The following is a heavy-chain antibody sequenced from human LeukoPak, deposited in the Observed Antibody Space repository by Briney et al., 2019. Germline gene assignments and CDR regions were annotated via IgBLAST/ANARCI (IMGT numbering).Heavy chain of an antibody. J-gene: IGHJ3*02. CDR1: GGSISSYY. V-gene: IGHV4-59*01. D-gene: IGHD5-24*01. Sequence: PSETLSLTCTVSGGSISSYYWSWIRQPPGKGLEWIGYIYYSGSTNYNPSLKSRVTISVDTSKNQFSLKLSSVTAADTAVYYCARGRNGYINSAFDIWGQGTMATVSS. CDR2: IYYSGST. CDR3: ARGRNGYINSAFDI.